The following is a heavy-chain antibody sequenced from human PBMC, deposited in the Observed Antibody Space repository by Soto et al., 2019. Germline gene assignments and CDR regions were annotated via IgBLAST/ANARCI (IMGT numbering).Heavy chain of an antibody. D-gene: IGHD3-10*01. V-gene: IGHV3-33*01. CDR3: ARDSTTPMVRGVIVWPDY. CDR2: IWYDGSNK. J-gene: IGHJ4*02. CDR1: GFTFSSYG. Sequence: QVQLVESGGGVVQPGRSLRLSCAASGFTFSSYGMHWVRQAPDKGLEWVAVIWYDGSNKYYADSVKGRFTISRDNSKNTLYLQMNSLTAEDTAVYYCARDSTTPMVRGVIVWPDYWGQGTLVTVSS.